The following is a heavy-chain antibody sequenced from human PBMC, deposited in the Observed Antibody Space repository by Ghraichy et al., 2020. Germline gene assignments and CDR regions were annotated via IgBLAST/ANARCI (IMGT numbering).Heavy chain of an antibody. D-gene: IGHD3-9*01. J-gene: IGHJ5*02. CDR2: IYYSGST. Sequence: SETLSLTCTVSGGSISSSSYYWGWIRQPPGKGLEWIGSIYYSGSTYYNPSLKSRVTISVDTSKNQFSRKLSSVTAADTAVYYCARELPYYDILTGYYNNWFDPWGQGTLVTVSS. V-gene: IGHV4-39*02. CDR1: GGSISSSSYY. CDR3: ARELPYYDILTGYYNNWFDP.